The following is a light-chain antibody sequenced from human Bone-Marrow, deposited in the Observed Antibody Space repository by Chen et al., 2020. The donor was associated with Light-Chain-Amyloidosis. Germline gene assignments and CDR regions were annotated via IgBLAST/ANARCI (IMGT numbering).Light chain of an antibody. J-gene: IGLJ2*01. CDR2: RDN. V-gene: IGLV3-9*01. CDR3: QVWARSAVV. CDR1: DIGSET. Sequence: SYELSQPVPMSVALGQTARIPCGAKDIGSETVHWYQQKPGRAPVLVMYRDNNRPSGIPERFSGSSSGNTATLTISRAQDGDEADYYCQVWARSAVVFGGGTKLTVL.